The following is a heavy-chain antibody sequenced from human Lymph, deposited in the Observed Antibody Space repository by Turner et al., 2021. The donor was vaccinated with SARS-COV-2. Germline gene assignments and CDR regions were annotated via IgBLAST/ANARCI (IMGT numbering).Heavy chain of an antibody. Sequence: EVQLLESGGGLVQPGGSLRLSCAATGFTFSSYARSWVGRAQGRGREWVSAISGSGGSTYVADSVKGRFTISGDNSKNTLYLQMNSLRAEDTAVYYCAKGGGWGYQLGVYFDYWGQGTLVTVSS. D-gene: IGHD2-2*01. J-gene: IGHJ4*02. CDR2: ISGSGGST. CDR1: GFTFSSYA. CDR3: AKGGGWGYQLGVYFDY. V-gene: IGHV3-23*01.